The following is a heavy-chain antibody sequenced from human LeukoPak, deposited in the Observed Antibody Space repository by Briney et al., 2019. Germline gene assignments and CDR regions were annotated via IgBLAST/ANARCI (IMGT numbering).Heavy chain of an antibody. Sequence: ASVKVSCKASGYTFTSYDINWVRQATGQGLEWMGWMNPNSGNTGYAQKFQGRVTITRNTSISTAYMELSSLGSEDTAVYYCARGRGRWLQLGGDYYFDYWGQGTLVTVSS. CDR2: MNPNSGNT. J-gene: IGHJ4*02. CDR1: GYTFTSYD. V-gene: IGHV1-8*03. CDR3: ARGRGRWLQLGGDYYFDY. D-gene: IGHD5-24*01.